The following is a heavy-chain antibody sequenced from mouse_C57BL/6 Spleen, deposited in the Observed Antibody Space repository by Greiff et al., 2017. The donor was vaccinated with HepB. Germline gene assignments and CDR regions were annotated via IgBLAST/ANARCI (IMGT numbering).Heavy chain of an antibody. Sequence: EVQLQQSGPELVKPGASVKISCKASGYTFTDYYMNWVKQSHGKSLEWIGDINPNNGGTSYNQKFKGKATLTVDKSSSTAYMELRSLTSEDSAVYYCAGGPPAVVAGYYAMDYWGQGTSVTVSS. V-gene: IGHV1-26*01. J-gene: IGHJ4*01. CDR1: GYTFTDYY. CDR2: INPNNGGT. D-gene: IGHD1-1*01. CDR3: AGGPPAVVAGYYAMDY.